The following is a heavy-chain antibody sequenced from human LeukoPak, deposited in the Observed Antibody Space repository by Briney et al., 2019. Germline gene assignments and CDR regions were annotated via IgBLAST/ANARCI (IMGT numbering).Heavy chain of an antibody. CDR2: IRYDGSNK. CDR3: AKQSGGSYYIYYYYYMDV. D-gene: IGHD1-26*01. V-gene: IGHV3-30*02. J-gene: IGHJ6*03. Sequence: GGSLRLSCAASGFTFSSYGMHWVRQAPGKGLEWVAFIRYDGSNKYYADSAKGRFTISRDNSKNTLYLQMNSLRAEDTAVYYCAKQSGGSYYIYYYYYMDVWGKGTTVTVSS. CDR1: GFTFSSYG.